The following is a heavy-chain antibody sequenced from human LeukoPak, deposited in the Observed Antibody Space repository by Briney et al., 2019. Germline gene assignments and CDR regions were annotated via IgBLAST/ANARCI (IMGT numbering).Heavy chain of an antibody. CDR2: IFHSGTT. CDR3: ASQPGYGGQFDD. CDR1: GGSISSSNW. D-gene: IGHD1-26*01. Sequence: PPGTLSLTCAVSGGSISSSNWWSWVRQSPGRGLEWIGEIFHSGTTNYNPSLKSRVTISLDKSKNQFSLMLNSLTAADTAVYYCASQPGYGGQFDDWGQGTLVTVSS. J-gene: IGHJ4*02. V-gene: IGHV4-4*03.